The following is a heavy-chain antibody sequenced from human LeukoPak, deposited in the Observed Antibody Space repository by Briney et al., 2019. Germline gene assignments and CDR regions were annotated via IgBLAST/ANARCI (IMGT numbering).Heavy chain of an antibody. J-gene: IGHJ3*02. CDR2: ISGSGGST. D-gene: IGHD3-3*01. Sequence: PGGSLRLSCAASGFTFSSYAMSWVRQAPGKGLEWVSAISGSGGSTYYADSVKGRFTISRDNSKNTLYLQMNSLRAEDTAVYYCAKGTSNFGVVLDAFDIWGQGTMVTVSS. CDR1: GFTFSSYA. V-gene: IGHV3-23*01. CDR3: AKGTSNFGVVLDAFDI.